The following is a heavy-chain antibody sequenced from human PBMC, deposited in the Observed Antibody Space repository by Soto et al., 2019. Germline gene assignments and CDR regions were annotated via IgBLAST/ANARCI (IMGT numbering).Heavy chain of an antibody. CDR2: IIPIFGTA. CDR3: ARVIADTAMVTGYYYYGMDV. V-gene: IGHV1-69*13. CDR1: GGTFSSYA. J-gene: IGHJ6*02. Sequence: SVKVSCKASGGTFSSYAISWVRQAPGQGLEWMGGIIPIFGTANYAQKFQGRVTITADESTSTAYMELSSLRSEDTAVYYCARVIADTAMVTGYYYYGMDVWGQGTTVTVSS. D-gene: IGHD5-18*01.